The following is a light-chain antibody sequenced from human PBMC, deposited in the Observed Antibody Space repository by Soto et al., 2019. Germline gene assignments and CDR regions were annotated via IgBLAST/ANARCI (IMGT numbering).Light chain of an antibody. CDR2: DVS. J-gene: IGLJ1*01. CDR3: SSYTGGSTPLFV. V-gene: IGLV2-14*01. CDR1: SSDVGGYNY. Sequence: QSALTQPASVSGSPGQSITISCTGTSSDVGGYNYVSWYQQHPGKATKLMIYDVSNRPSGVSNRLSGSKSGNTASLTISGLQAEDEADYYCSSYTGGSTPLFVFGTGTKVTVL.